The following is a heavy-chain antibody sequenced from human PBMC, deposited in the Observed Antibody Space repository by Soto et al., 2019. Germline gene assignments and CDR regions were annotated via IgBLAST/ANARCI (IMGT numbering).Heavy chain of an antibody. J-gene: IGHJ5*02. CDR2: INPSGTYA. CDR1: GDTFTSHW. CDR3: ARDHSRDEEAWWLDP. V-gene: IGHV1-46*01. Sequence: QVQLVQSGAEVMKPGASVKVSCKASGDTFTSHWMHWVRQAPGQGLEWMAVINPSGTYATYAQKSQGSLTLTRDTSTSTAYMELSSLSSDDTAVYYCARDHSRDEEAWWLDPWGQGTLVTVSS.